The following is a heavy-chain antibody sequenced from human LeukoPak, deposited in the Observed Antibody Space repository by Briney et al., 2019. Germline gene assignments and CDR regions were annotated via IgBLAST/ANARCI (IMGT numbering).Heavy chain of an antibody. CDR2: INHSGST. CDR3: ASRSYYYGMDV. V-gene: IGHV4-34*01. CDR1: GGSFSGYY. J-gene: IGHJ6*02. Sequence: SETLSLTCVVYGGSFSGYYWSWIRQPPGKGLEWIGEINHSGSTNYNPSLKSRVTISVDTPKNQFSLKLSSVTAADTAVYYCASRSYYYGMDVWGQGTTVTVSS.